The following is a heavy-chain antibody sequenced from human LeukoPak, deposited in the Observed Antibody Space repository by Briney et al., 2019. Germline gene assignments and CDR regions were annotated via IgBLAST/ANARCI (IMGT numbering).Heavy chain of an antibody. J-gene: IGHJ3*02. CDR1: GFTFSIYW. CDR2: IKQDGSEK. V-gene: IGHV3-7*01. CDR3: TRSDCSGGGCYSVRAFDI. Sequence: GGSLRLSCAASGFTFSIYWMSWVRRAPGKGLEWVANIKQDGSEKYYVGSVKGRFTISRDNAKNSLYLQMNSLRAEDRAVYYCTRSDCSGGGCYSVRAFDIWGQGTMVAVSS. D-gene: IGHD2-15*01.